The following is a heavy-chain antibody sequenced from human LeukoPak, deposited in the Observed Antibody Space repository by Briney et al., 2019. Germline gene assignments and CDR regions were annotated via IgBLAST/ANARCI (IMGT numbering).Heavy chain of an antibody. Sequence: ASVKVSCKASGYTFTSYGISWVRQSPGQGLEWMGWISAYNGNTNYAQKLQGRVTMTTDTSTSTAYMELRSLRSDDTAVYYCASTHRVVWWFAPWGQGTLVTVSS. CDR2: ISAYNGNT. CDR1: GYTFTSYG. J-gene: IGHJ5*02. CDR3: ASTHRVVWWFAP. D-gene: IGHD3-22*01. V-gene: IGHV1-18*01.